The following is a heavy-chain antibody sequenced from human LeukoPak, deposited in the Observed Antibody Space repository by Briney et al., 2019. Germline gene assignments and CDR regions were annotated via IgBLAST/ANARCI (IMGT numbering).Heavy chain of an antibody. J-gene: IGHJ4*02. V-gene: IGHV1-46*01. CDR3: ARDPRARDNPTPFNIQLWFLY. CDR2: INPSGGST. Sequence: GASVKVSCKASGYTFTSYYMHWVRQAPGQGLEWMGIINPSGGSTSYAQKFQGRVTMTRDTSTSTVYMELSSLRSEDTAVYYCARDPRARDNPTPFNIQLWFLYWGQGTLVTVSS. CDR1: GYTFTSYY. D-gene: IGHD5-18*01.